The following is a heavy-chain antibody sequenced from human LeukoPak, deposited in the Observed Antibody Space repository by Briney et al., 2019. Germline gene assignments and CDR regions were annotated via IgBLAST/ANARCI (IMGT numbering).Heavy chain of an antibody. CDR1: GYTFTSYG. Sequence: ASVKVSCKASGYTFTSYGISWVRQAPGQGLEWMGWISAYNGNTDYAQKLQGRVTMTTDTSTSTAYMELRSLRSDDTAVYYCARVANEYCSSASCYVPPPAHYYYYMDVWGKGTTVTVSS. J-gene: IGHJ6*03. CDR3: ARVANEYCSSASCYVPPPAHYYYYMDV. V-gene: IGHV1-18*01. CDR2: ISAYNGNT. D-gene: IGHD2-2*01.